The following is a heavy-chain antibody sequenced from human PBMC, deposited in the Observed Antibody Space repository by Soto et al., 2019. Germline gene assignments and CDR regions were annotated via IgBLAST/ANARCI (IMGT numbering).Heavy chain of an antibody. Sequence: QVQLVQSGAEVKKPGSSVKVSCKASGGTFSSYAFSWVGQAPGQGLEWMGGIIPIFGTANYAQKFQGRVTITADESTSTAYMELSSLRSEDTAVYYCARAQLTYYYDSSGYSEYFQHWGQGTLVTVSS. CDR2: IIPIFGTA. CDR3: ARAQLTYYYDSSGYSEYFQH. J-gene: IGHJ1*01. CDR1: GGTFSSYA. V-gene: IGHV1-69*01. D-gene: IGHD3-22*01.